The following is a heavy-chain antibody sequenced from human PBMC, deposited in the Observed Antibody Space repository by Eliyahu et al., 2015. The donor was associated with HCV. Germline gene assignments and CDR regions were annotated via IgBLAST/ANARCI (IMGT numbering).Heavy chain of an antibody. CDR3: ARLSAGGMNTFRGPIAPGPQYFYYYGMDV. CDR2: IIPVFDTA. V-gene: IGHV1-69*01. J-gene: IGHJ6*02. CDR1: GGTFASYX. Sequence: QVQLVQSGAEVKQPGSSVKVSCKASGGTFASYXIXWVRQAPGXGLEXLGGIIPVFDTATYAQKFQDRXTISADDSTSTAYMELSSLTSDDTAVYYCARLSAGGMNTFRGPIAPGPQYFYYYGMDVWGHGTTVSVSS. D-gene: IGHD3-16*02.